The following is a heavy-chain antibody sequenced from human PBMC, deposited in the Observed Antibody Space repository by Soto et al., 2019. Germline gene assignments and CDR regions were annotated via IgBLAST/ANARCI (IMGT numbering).Heavy chain of an antibody. CDR1: GFTFSSYD. Sequence: EVQLVESGGGLVQPGGSLRLSCAASGFTFSSYDMHWVRQATGKGLEWVSAIGTAGDTYYPGSVKGRFTISRENAKNSLYLQMNSLRAEDTAVYYCARGRRSGWYERAFDIWGQGTMVTVSS. D-gene: IGHD6-19*01. CDR2: IGTAGDT. V-gene: IGHV3-13*01. CDR3: ARGRRSGWYERAFDI. J-gene: IGHJ3*02.